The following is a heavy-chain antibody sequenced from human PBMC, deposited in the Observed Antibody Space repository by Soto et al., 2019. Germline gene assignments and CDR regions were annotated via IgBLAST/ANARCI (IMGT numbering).Heavy chain of an antibody. CDR3: ARDLLKTIRYFDWLSRPHYYYYYYGMDV. J-gene: IGHJ6*02. CDR2: ISYDGSNK. CDR1: GFTFSSYD. D-gene: IGHD3-9*01. V-gene: IGHV3-30*03. Sequence: GGSLRLSCAASGFTFSSYDMHWVRQAPGKGLEWVAVISYDGSNKYYADSVKGRFTISRDNSKNTLYLQMNSLRAEDTAVYYCARDLLKTIRYFDWLSRPHYYYYYYGMDVWGQGTTVTVSS.